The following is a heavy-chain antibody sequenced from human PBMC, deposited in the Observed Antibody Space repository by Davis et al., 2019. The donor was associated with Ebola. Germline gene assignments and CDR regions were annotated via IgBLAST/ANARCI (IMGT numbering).Heavy chain of an antibody. Sequence: SETLSLTCTVSGGSVSSGSYYWSWIRQPPGKGLEWIGYIYSTGSTYYNPSLRSRVTISADTSRNQFSLNVNSVTAADTAVYFCARSGDFGDIYFAYWGQGTLVTVSS. CDR3: ARSGDFGDIYFAY. V-gene: IGHV4-61*01. CDR1: GGSVSSGSYY. D-gene: IGHD4-17*01. CDR2: IYSTGST. J-gene: IGHJ4*02.